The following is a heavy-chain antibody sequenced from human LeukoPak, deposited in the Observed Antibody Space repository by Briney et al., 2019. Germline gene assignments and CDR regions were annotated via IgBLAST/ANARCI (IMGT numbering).Heavy chain of an antibody. CDR2: INPSGGTT. J-gene: IGHJ4*02. CDR1: GYIFTSYS. D-gene: IGHD5-24*01. Sequence: ASVKVSCKASGYIFTSYSMHWVRRAPGQGLEWMGIINPSGGTTNYAQKFQGRVTMTRDTSTSTVYMDLSSLRSEDTAVYYCARVRRDGYNYVFDYWGQGTLVTVSS. V-gene: IGHV1-46*01. CDR3: ARVRRDGYNYVFDY.